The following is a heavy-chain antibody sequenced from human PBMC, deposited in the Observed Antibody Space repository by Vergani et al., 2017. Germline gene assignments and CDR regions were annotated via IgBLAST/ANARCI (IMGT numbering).Heavy chain of an antibody. CDR1: GFTFSSYW. D-gene: IGHD5/OR15-5a*01. J-gene: IGHJ4*02. V-gene: IGHV3-74*01. Sequence: EVQLLESGGGLVQPGGSLRLSCAASGFTFSSYWMHWVRQAPGKGLVWVSRINSDGSSTSYADSVKGRFTISRDNAKNTLYLQMNSLRAEDTAVYYCARDAQGRKRHRVSTANYFDYWGQGTLVTVSS. CDR2: INSDGSST. CDR3: ARDAQGRKRHRVSTANYFDY.